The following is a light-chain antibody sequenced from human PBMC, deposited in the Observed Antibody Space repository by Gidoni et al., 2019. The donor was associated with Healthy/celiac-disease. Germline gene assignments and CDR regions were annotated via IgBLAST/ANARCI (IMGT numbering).Light chain of an antibody. Sequence: ELVLTQSQDTLSLPPGDSATLSCRASQSVSSYLAWYQQKPGQAPRLLIYDASNRATGIPARFSGSGSGTDFTLTISSLEPEDFAVYYCQPRSNWPLTFGGGTKVEIK. CDR1: QSVSSY. J-gene: IGKJ4*01. CDR2: DAS. CDR3: QPRSNWPLT. V-gene: IGKV3-11*01.